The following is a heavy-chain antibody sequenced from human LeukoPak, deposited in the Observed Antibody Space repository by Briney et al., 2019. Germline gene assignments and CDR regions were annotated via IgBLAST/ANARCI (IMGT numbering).Heavy chain of an antibody. CDR3: AREVITMVRGALLSGPYYYGMDV. V-gene: IGHV3-21*01. CDR2: ISSSSSYI. Sequence: GGSLRLSCAASRFTFSSYNMNWVRQAPGKGLEWVSSISSSSSYIYYADSVKGRFTISRDNAKNSLYLQMNSLRAEDTAVYYCAREVITMVRGALLSGPYYYGMDVWGQGTTVTVSS. J-gene: IGHJ6*02. CDR1: RFTFSSYN. D-gene: IGHD3-10*01.